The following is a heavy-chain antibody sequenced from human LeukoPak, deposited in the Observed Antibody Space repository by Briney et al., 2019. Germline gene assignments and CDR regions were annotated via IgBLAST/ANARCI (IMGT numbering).Heavy chain of an antibody. CDR1: GFTFSSYA. D-gene: IGHD3-10*01. CDR2: FSHDGSSK. CDR3: ASQRGGIDY. J-gene: IGHJ4*02. Sequence: GGSLRLSCAASGFTFSSYAMHWVRQAPGKGLEWVTLFSHDGSSKYYADSVRGRFTISRDNSKNTLYLQMNSLRADDTAVYYCASQRGGIDYWGQGTLVTVSS. V-gene: IGHV3-30-3*01.